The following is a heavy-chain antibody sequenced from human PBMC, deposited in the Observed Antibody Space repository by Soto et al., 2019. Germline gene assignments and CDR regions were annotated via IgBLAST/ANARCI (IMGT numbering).Heavy chain of an antibody. J-gene: IGHJ6*02. D-gene: IGHD3-3*01. CDR3: ARAVSYYDFWSSYSDYYYYYGMGV. CDR1: GGTFSSYA. CDR2: IIPIFGTA. V-gene: IGHV1-69*13. Sequence: SVKVSCKASGGTFSSYAISWVRQAPGQGLEWMGGIIPIFGTANYAQKFQGRVTITADESTSTAYMELSSLGSEDTAVYYCARAVSYYDFWSSYSDYYYYYGMGVWG.